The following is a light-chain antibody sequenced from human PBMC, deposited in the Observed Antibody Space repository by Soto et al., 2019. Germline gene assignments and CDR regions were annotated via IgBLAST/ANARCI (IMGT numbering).Light chain of an antibody. CDR1: SSNIGSNL. CDR2: NNN. CDR3: AAWDDGLNGPG. Sequence: QSVLTQPPSASGTPGQRVTISCSGSSSNIGSNLVIWYQQLPGTAPKLLIYNNNQRPLGVPDRFSGSKSGTSASLAISRLQSEDEADYFCAAWDDGLNGPGFGRGTKLTVL. J-gene: IGLJ2*01. V-gene: IGLV1-44*01.